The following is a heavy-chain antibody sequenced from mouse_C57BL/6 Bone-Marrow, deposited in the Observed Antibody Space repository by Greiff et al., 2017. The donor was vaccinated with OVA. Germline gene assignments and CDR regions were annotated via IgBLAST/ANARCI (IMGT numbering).Heavy chain of an antibody. Sequence: EVQGVESGGGLVKPGGSLKLSCAASGFTFSDYGMHWVRQAPEKGLEWVAYISSGSSTLYYADTVKGRFTISRANAKNTLFLQMTSLRSEDTAMYYCARDYGNYVAWFAYWGQGTLVTVSA. CDR3: ARDYGNYVAWFAY. J-gene: IGHJ3*01. CDR2: ISSGSSTL. CDR1: GFTFSDYG. V-gene: IGHV5-17*01. D-gene: IGHD2-1*01.